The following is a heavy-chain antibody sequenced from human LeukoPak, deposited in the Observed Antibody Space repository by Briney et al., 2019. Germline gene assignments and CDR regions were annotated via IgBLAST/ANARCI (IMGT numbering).Heavy chain of an antibody. V-gene: IGHV3-23*01. CDR2: ISDSGGST. J-gene: IGHJ6*01. CDR3: AKDPTPNYGMDV. CDR1: GFTFSIFV. Sequence: GGSLRLSCAASGFTFSIFVMTWVRQAPGKGLEWVSAISDSGGSTYYADSVKGRFTISRDNSKNTLYLQMNSLGAEDAAVYYCAKDPTPNYGMDVWGPRDHGHRLL.